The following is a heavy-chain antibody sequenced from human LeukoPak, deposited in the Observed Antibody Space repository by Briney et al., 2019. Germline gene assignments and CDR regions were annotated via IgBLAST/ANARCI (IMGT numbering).Heavy chain of an antibody. D-gene: IGHD5-18*01. Sequence: SETLSLTCTVSGGSISSSSFYWGWIRQPPGKGLEWIGSIYYTGSPYYNPSLKSRVTISVDRSKNQFSLKLSSVTAADTAVYYCARGTRDTAMANYYFDYWGQGTLVTVSS. CDR2: IYYTGSP. CDR1: GGSISSSSFY. CDR3: ARGTRDTAMANYYFDY. V-gene: IGHV4-39*07. J-gene: IGHJ4*02.